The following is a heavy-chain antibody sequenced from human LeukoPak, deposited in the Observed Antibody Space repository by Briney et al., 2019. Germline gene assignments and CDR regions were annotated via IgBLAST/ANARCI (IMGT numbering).Heavy chain of an antibody. J-gene: IGHJ4*02. CDR1: GYTFTGYY. Sequence: ASVKVSCKASGYTFTGYYMHWVRQAPGQGLEWMGWINPNSGGTNYAQKFQGRVTMTRDTSISTAYMELSRLRSDDTAVYYCARDFKDFWSGYYTLGNWGQGTLVTVSS. V-gene: IGHV1-2*02. CDR2: INPNSGGT. CDR3: ARDFKDFWSGYYTLGN. D-gene: IGHD3-3*01.